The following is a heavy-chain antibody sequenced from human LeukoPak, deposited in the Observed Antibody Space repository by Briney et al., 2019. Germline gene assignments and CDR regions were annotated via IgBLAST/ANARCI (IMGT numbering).Heavy chain of an antibody. CDR2: ISWNSGSI. CDR3: TKDIGSGTYKGNDY. Sequence: PGGSLRLSCAASGFTFGDYAMHWVRQAPGKGLEWVSGISWNSGSIGYADSVKGRFTISRDNAKNSLYLQMNSLRAEDTALYYCTKDIGSGTYKGNDYWGQGTLVTVSS. V-gene: IGHV3-9*01. CDR1: GFTFGDYA. D-gene: IGHD1-26*01. J-gene: IGHJ4*02.